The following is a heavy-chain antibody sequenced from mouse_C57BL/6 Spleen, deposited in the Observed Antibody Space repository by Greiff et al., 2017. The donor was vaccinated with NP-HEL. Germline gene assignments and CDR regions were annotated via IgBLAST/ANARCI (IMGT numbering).Heavy chain of an antibody. CDR1: GFTFSSYG. V-gene: IGHV5-6*01. CDR3: GRHGTTVVAPFAY. Sequence: EVQLVESGGDLVKPGGSLKLSCAASGFTFSSYGMSWVRQTPDKRLEWVATIISGGSYTYYPDSVKGRFTIFSDNAKNTLYLQMSRLKSEDPAMYYCGRHGTTVVAPFAYWGQGTLVTVSA. D-gene: IGHD1-1*01. CDR2: IISGGSYT. J-gene: IGHJ3*01.